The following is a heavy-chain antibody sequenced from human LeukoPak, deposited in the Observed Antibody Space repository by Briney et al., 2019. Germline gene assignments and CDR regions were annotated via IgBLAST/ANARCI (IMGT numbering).Heavy chain of an antibody. CDR3: AKVHGVPY. J-gene: IGHJ4*02. CDR1: GFTFSSYA. V-gene: IGHV3-30-3*01. Sequence: GGSLRLSCAASGFTFSSYAMHWVRQAPGKGLEWVAVISYDGSNKHYADSVKGRFTISRDNSKNTLYLQMNSLRVEDTALYYCAKVHGVPYWGQGTLVTVSS. D-gene: IGHD1-1*01. CDR2: ISYDGSNK.